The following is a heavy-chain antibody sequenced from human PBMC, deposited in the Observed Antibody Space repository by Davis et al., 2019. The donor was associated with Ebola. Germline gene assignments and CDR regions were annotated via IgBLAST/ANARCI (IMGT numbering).Heavy chain of an antibody. CDR2: FGTSGDT. CDR1: GFIFRSYV. CDR3: ARLGGALGLDY. J-gene: IGHJ4*02. V-gene: IGHV3-23*01. Sequence: PGGSLRLSCAASGFIFRSYVMSWVRQAPGKGLEWVSTFGTSGDTYYADSVKGRFTISRDNSKNTLYLQMNGLRVDDTAIYYCARLGGALGLDYWGQGTLVTVSS. D-gene: IGHD3-16*01.